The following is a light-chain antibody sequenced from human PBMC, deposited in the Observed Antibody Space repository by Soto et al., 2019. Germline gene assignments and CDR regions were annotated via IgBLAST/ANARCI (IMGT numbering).Light chain of an antibody. CDR1: QGIGNS. Sequence: DIQMTQSPSSLSASVGDRVTITCRASQGIGNSLAWYQQKPGKVPQLLIYWTSTLQSGVPSRISGSGSGTDFTLTISSLQPEDVATYYCQKYDRVPGTFGQGTKVEVK. CDR3: QKYDRVPGT. J-gene: IGKJ1*01. CDR2: WTS. V-gene: IGKV1-27*01.